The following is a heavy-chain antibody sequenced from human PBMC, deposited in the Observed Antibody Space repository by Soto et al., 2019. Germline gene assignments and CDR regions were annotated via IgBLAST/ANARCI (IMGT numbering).Heavy chain of an antibody. J-gene: IGHJ4*02. D-gene: IGHD6-6*01. CDR3: ARLGLSSSSPGY. CDR2: ISYEVSNT. CDR1: GFTVTIYA. V-gene: IGHV3-30-3*01. Sequence: PRRSLRPACAASGFTVTIYAMHWVRPAPGKGLEWVAVISYEVSNTYYTDSVKGRFTISRDNSKNTMYLQTNRLRTEHPAVYFCARLGLSSSSPGYWGQGTLVTVS.